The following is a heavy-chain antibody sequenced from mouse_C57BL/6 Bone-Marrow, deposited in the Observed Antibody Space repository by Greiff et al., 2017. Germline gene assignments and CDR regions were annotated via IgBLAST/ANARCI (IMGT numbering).Heavy chain of an antibody. CDR2: IDPSDSYT. D-gene: IGHD1-1*02. Sequence: LQQPGAELVKPGASVKLSCKASGYTFTSYRMQWVKQRPGQGLEWIGEIDPSDSYTNYNQKFKGKATLTVDPSSSTAYMQLSSLTSEDSAVYYCARWGSLDYWGQGTTLTVSS. J-gene: IGHJ2*01. CDR3: ARWGSLDY. V-gene: IGHV1-50*01. CDR1: GYTFTSYR.